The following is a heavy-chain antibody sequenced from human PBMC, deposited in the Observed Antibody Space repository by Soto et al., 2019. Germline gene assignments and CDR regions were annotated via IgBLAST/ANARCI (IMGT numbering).Heavy chain of an antibody. V-gene: IGHV3-9*01. Sequence: GGSLRLSCAASGFTFDDYAMHWVRQAPGKGLEWVSGISWNSGSIGYADSVKGRFTISRDNAKNSLYLQMNSLRAEDTALYYCAKVVDLPRMVTSYCSGGSCYSGAFDIWGQGTMVTVSS. CDR3: AKVVDLPRMVTSYCSGGSCYSGAFDI. CDR1: GFTFDDYA. D-gene: IGHD2-15*01. J-gene: IGHJ3*02. CDR2: ISWNSGSI.